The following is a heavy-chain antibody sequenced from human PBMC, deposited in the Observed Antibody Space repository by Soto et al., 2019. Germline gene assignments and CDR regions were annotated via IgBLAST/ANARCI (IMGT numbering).Heavy chain of an antibody. J-gene: IGHJ4*02. CDR1: GFTFRSYW. D-gene: IGHD3-16*02. CDR2: IKQDGSEK. Sequence: PGGPLRLSCAASGFTFRSYWMSCVRQAPGKGLEWVANIKQDGSEKYYVDSVKGRFTISRDNAKNSLYLKINSLRAEDTAVYYCARDSYDYAWGSYRYSSYYFDYWGQGTLVTVSS. V-gene: IGHV3-7*01. CDR3: ARDSYDYAWGSYRYSSYYFDY.